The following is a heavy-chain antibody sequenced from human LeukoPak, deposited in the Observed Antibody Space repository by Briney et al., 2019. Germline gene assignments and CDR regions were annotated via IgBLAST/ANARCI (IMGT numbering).Heavy chain of an antibody. J-gene: IGHJ4*02. V-gene: IGHV1-2*02. D-gene: IGHD1-26*01. CDR3: ARGGGSYSTHFDY. CDR2: INPNSGGT. CDR1: GYTFTGYY. Sequence: ASVKVSCKASGYTFTGYYMHWVRQAPGQGLEWMGWINPNSGGTNYAQKFQGRVTMTRDTSISTAYMELSRLRSDDTAVYYCARGGGSYSTHFDYWVQGTLVTVSS.